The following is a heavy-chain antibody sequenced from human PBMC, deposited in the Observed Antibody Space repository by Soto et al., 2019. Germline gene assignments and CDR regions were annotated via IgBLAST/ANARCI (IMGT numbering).Heavy chain of an antibody. CDR2: ISYDGFNK. D-gene: IGHD4-17*01. V-gene: IGHV3-30*03. Sequence: ESGGGVVQPGRSLRLSCVTSGFTFSSYGMHWVRQAPGKGLEWVTGISYDGFNKYYADSVKGRFTISRDDSKNTLYLQMNSLRAEDTAVYYCAAEKDYGGDFEYWGQGTLVTVSS. CDR3: AAEKDYGGDFEY. J-gene: IGHJ4*02. CDR1: GFTFSSYG.